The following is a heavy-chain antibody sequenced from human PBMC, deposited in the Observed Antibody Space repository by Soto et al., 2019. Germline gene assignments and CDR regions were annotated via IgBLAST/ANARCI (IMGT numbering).Heavy chain of an antibody. CDR1: GGTFRSYA. CDR2: IIPIFGTA. J-gene: IGHJ1*01. CDR3: ASLKVVVTASGYFQH. V-gene: IGHV1-69*01. Sequence: QVQLVQSGAEVKKPGSSVKVSCKASGGTFRSYAISWVRQAPGPGLEWMGGIIPIFGTANYAQKFQGRVSITADESTSTAYMELSSLRSEDTAVYYCASLKVVVTASGYFQHWGQGTLVTVSS. D-gene: IGHD2-21*02.